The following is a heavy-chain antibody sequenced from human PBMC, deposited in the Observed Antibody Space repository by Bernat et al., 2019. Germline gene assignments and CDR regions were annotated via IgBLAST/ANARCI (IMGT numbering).Heavy chain of an antibody. D-gene: IGHD6-19*01. CDR2: ISYDGSNK. CDR1: GFTFSSYG. Sequence: QVQLVESGGGVVQPGRSLRLSCAASGFTFSSYGMHWVRQAPGKGLEWVAVISYDGSNKYYADSVKGRFTISRDNSKNTLYLQMNSLRAEDTAVYYCARDSSGWLPADYWGQGTLVTVSS. CDR3: ARDSSGWLPADY. V-gene: IGHV3-30*03. J-gene: IGHJ4*02.